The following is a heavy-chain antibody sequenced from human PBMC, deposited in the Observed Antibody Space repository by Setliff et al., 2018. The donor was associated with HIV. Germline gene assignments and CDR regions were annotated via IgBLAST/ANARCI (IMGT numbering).Heavy chain of an antibody. D-gene: IGHD3-10*01. V-gene: IGHV4-61*01. CDR1: GDSISSGSYY. Sequence: PSETLSLTCSVSGDSISSGSYYWSWIRQPPGKGLEWIGYIYTSGITDYNPSLKSRVTISGDTSKNQFSLKLSSVTAADTAVYYCARDRRGYYYGSGSCYMDVWGTGTTVTVSS. CDR2: IYTSGIT. CDR3: ARDRRGYYYGSGSCYMDV. J-gene: IGHJ6*03.